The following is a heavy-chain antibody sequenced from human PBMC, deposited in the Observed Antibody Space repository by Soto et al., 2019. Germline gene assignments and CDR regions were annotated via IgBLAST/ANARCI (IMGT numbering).Heavy chain of an antibody. Sequence: SGTLSLTCVVSGGSITSYHWSWIRQFPRKGLEWIAYTAYSGKTNYNPSLKSRVNISIDTSKSHLSLKLTSMTAAATAVYYCGRLMLLRLTHYSDHSGQGTIVTV. V-gene: IGHV4-59*12. CDR2: TAYSGKT. CDR1: GGSITSYH. J-gene: IGHJ5*02. CDR3: GRLMLLRLTHYSDH. D-gene: IGHD2-21*01.